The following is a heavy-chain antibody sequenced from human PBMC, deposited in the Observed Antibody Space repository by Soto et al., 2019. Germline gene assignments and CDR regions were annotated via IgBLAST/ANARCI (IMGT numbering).Heavy chain of an antibody. D-gene: IGHD3-22*01. CDR1: GFSFSSYS. CDR2: IYYSGST. Sequence: PGGSLRLSCAASGFSFSSYSMTWVRQAPGKGLEWIGYIYYSGSTNYNPSLKSRVTISVDRSNNQFSLNLSSVTAADTAVYYCARLDSSGYYYSNYWGQGTLVTVSS. CDR3: ARLDSSGYYYSNY. V-gene: IGHV4-59*12. J-gene: IGHJ4*02.